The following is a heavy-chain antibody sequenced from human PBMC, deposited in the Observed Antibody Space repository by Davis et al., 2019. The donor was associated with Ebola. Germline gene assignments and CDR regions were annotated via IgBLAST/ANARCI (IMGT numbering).Heavy chain of an antibody. V-gene: IGHV1-18*04. D-gene: IGHD2-2*01. CDR3: ARGVVPGVIGYYYMDV. CDR2: ISGYDGYT. J-gene: IGHJ6*03. CDR1: GYSFIGYY. Sequence: ASVKVSCKTSGYSFIGYYLHWVRQAPGQGLEWMGWISGYDGYTNYAEKVQGRVTLSTDTSTSTAYMELRSLRSDDTAVYYCARGVVPGVIGYYYMDVWGKGTTVTVS.